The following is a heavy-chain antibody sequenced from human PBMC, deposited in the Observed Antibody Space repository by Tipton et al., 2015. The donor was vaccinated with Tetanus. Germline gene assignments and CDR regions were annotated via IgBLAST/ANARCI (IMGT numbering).Heavy chain of an antibody. CDR3: AGVLRSESVGWFDP. CDR2: ISSSGRT. Sequence: GLVKPSETLSLNCTVSVGAIIDSYWSWIRQSPGKGLEWIAYISSSGRTNYNPSLMSRVTMSVDTSKNQFSLRLSSATAADTAVYYCAGVLRSESVGWFDPWGQGTLVTVSS. J-gene: IGHJ5*02. V-gene: IGHV4-4*08. D-gene: IGHD3-3*01. CDR1: VGAIIDSY.